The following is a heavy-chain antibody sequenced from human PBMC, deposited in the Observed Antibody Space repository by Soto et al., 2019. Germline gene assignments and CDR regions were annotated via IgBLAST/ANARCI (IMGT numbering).Heavy chain of an antibody. V-gene: IGHV1-18*01. D-gene: IGHD2-15*01. J-gene: IGHJ4*01. CDR2: VSAYNGNT. CDR1: GYTFTSYG. Sequence: ASVKVSCKASGYTFTSYGISWVRQAPGQGLEWMGWVSAYNGNTNYAQKLQGRVTMTTDTSTSTAYMELRSLRSDDTAVYYCARNRKERYGSGGSCLLALSYSDYXGQ. CDR3: ARNRKERYGSGGSCLLALSYSDY.